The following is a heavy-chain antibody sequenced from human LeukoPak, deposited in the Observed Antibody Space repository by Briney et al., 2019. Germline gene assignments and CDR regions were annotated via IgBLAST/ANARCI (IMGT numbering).Heavy chain of an antibody. CDR1: GYTFTSYD. J-gene: IGHJ4*02. V-gene: IGHV1-8*01. CDR3: ARDHSGSYDFDY. CDR2: MNPNSGNT. D-gene: IGHD1-26*01. Sequence: ASVKVSCKASGYTFTSYDINWVRQATGQGLEWMGWMNPNSGNTGYAQKFQGRVTMTRNTSISTAYMELSSLRSEDTAVYYCARDHSGSYDFDYWGQGTLVTVSS.